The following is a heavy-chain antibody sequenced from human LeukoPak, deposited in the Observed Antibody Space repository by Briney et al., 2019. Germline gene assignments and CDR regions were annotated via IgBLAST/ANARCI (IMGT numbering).Heavy chain of an antibody. J-gene: IGHJ5*02. D-gene: IGHD1-26*01. Sequence: ASVKVSCKASGYTFTGYYMHWVRQAPGQGLEWMGWINPNSGGTNYAQKFQGRVTMTRDTSISTASMELRSLRSDDTAVYYCARVIPQKWELPGKWFDPWGQGTLVTVSS. V-gene: IGHV1-2*02. CDR2: INPNSGGT. CDR1: GYTFTGYY. CDR3: ARVIPQKWELPGKWFDP.